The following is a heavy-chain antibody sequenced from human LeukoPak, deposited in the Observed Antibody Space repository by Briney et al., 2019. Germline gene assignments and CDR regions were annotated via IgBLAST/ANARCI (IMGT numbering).Heavy chain of an antibody. CDR1: GYSISSGYY. CDR3: ARGDYGDYQPNFDY. V-gene: IGHV4-38-2*02. CDR2: IHHSGST. Sequence: PSETLSLTCTVSGYSISSGYYWGWIRQPPGKGLEWIGSIHHSGSTYYNPSLKSRVTISVDTSKNQFSLKLSSVTAADTAVYYCARGDYGDYQPNFDYWGQGTLVTVSS. D-gene: IGHD4-17*01. J-gene: IGHJ4*02.